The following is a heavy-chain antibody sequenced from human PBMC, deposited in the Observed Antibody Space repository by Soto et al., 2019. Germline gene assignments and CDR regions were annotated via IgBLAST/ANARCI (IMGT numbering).Heavy chain of an antibody. J-gene: IGHJ5*02. Sequence: QVQLQESGPGLVKPSQTLSLTCTVSGGSISSGGYYWSWIRQHSGKGLEWMGYIFYSGTTCYDPSLNSRFTISVDTSNNQFSLKLSSVTAADTAVYYCARSVDPWGQGTLVTVSS. CDR1: GGSISSGGYY. CDR2: IFYSGTT. CDR3: ARSVDP. V-gene: IGHV4-31*03.